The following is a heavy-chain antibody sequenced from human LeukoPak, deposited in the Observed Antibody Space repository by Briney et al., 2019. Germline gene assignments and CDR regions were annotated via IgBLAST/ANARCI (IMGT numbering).Heavy chain of an antibody. CDR1: GYSISSGYY. D-gene: IGHD1-26*01. CDR3: ARSYSGSYFNY. Sequence: SETLSLTCTVSGYSISSGYYWGWIRQPPGKGLEWIGSIYHSGSTYYNPSLKSRVTISVDTSKNQFSLKLSSVTAADTAVYYCARSYSGSYFNYWGQGTLVTVSS. V-gene: IGHV4-38-2*02. CDR2: IYHSGST. J-gene: IGHJ4*02.